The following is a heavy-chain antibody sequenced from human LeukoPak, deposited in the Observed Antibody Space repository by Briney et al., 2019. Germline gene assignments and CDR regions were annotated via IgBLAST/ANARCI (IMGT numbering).Heavy chain of an antibody. J-gene: IGHJ6*02. CDR3: AKDLDDFWSGYLRSYYYYYGMDV. D-gene: IGHD3-3*01. V-gene: IGHV3-23*01. CDR2: ISGSGGST. CDR1: GVILSSYN. Sequence: PGGSLRLSCPASGVILSSYNMNWVRQAPGKGLGWVSAISGSGGSTYYADSVKGRFTISRDNSKNTLYLQMNSLRAEDTAVYYCAKDLDDFWSGYLRSYYYYYGMDVWGQGTTVTVSS.